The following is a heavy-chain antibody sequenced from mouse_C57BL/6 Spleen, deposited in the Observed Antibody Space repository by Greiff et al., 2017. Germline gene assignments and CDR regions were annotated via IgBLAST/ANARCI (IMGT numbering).Heavy chain of an antibody. CDR1: GFTFSSYA. CDR2: ISSGGDYI. Sequence: EVMLVESGEGLVKPGGSLKLSCAASGFTFSSYAMSWVRQTPEKRLEWVAYISSGGDYIYYADTVKGRFTISRDNARNTLYLQMSSLKSEDTAMYYCTRGDYSYYFDYWGQGTTLTVSS. D-gene: IGHD1-1*01. J-gene: IGHJ2*01. V-gene: IGHV5-9-1*02. CDR3: TRGDYSYYFDY.